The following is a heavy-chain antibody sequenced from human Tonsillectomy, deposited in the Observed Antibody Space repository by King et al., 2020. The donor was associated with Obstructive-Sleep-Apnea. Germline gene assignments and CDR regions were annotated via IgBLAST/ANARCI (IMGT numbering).Heavy chain of an antibody. J-gene: IGHJ6*02. V-gene: IGHV3-30*03. CDR2: ISYDGSNK. D-gene: IGHD3-9*01. Sequence: VQLVESGGGVVQPGRSLRLSCAASGFTFSSYGMHWVRQAPGKGLEWVAVISYDGSNKYYADSVKGRLTISRDNSKNMLYLQMNSLRAEDTAMYYCVRDESGYDILTGVYGMDVWGQGTTVTVSS. CDR3: VRDESGYDILTGVYGMDV. CDR1: GFTFSSYG.